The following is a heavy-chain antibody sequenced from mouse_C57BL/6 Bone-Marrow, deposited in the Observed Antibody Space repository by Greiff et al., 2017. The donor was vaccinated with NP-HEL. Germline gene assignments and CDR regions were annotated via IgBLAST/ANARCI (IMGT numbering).Heavy chain of an antibody. Sequence: QVQLQQPGAELVKPGASVKLSCKASGYTFTSYWMQWVKQRPGQGLEWIGEIDPSDSYTNYNQKFKGKATLTVDTSSSTAYMQLSILTSEDSAVYYCAREITTVVVGYWYFDVWGTGTTVTVSS. D-gene: IGHD1-1*01. V-gene: IGHV1-50*01. CDR3: AREITTVVVGYWYFDV. CDR1: GYTFTSYW. J-gene: IGHJ1*03. CDR2: IDPSDSYT.